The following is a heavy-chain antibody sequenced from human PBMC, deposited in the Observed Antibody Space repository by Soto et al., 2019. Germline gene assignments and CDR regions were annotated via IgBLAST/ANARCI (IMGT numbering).Heavy chain of an antibody. CDR2: GYQSQYA. Sequence: QLQLPASGSGQVKPSQTLSLTCVVSGGSVTSGGHSWSWIRQAPGKGLEWVGSGYQSQYAYYNPTLTSRVAISLDRSNNQVSLRMTSVTAADTAIYYCARGDTSLAKLSHNYWGQGKLVTVSS. V-gene: IGHV4-30-2*01. CDR3: ARGDTSLAKLSHNY. D-gene: IGHD2-2*01. CDR1: GGSVTSGGHS. J-gene: IGHJ4*02.